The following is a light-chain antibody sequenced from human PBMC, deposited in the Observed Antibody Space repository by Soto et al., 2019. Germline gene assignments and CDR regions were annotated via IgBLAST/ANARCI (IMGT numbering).Light chain of an antibody. V-gene: IGKV3-11*01. CDR1: QSVSSY. J-gene: IGKJ1*01. Sequence: EIVLTQSPATLSLSPGERATLSCRASQSVSSYLAWYQQKPGQAPMLLIYGASNRATGIPARFSGSGSGTDFTLTISILEPEDFAVYYCQQRSNWPPWTFGQGTKGEIK. CDR2: GAS. CDR3: QQRSNWPPWT.